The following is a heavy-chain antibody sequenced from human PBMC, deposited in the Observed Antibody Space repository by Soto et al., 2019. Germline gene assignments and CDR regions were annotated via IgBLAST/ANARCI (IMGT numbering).Heavy chain of an antibody. V-gene: IGHV1-2*04. J-gene: IGHJ3*02. CDR1: GYTITGYY. D-gene: IGHD6-6*01. CDR2: INPNSGGT. Sequence: ASVKVSCKASGYTITGYYMHWVRQAHGQGLEWMGWINPNSGGTNYAQKLQGWVTMTRETSISTAYMELSRLRSDDTAVYYCARDSGIAARPVAFDIWGQGTMVTVSS. CDR3: ARDSGIAARPVAFDI.